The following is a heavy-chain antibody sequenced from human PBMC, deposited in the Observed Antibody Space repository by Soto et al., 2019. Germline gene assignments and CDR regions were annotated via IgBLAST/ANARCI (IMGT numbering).Heavy chain of an antibody. CDR1: GYTFTSYG. CDR3: ARDEMVRGSATGVDY. CDR2: ISAYNGNT. D-gene: IGHD1-26*01. J-gene: IGHJ4*02. Sequence: QVQLVQSGAEVKKPGASVKVSCKASGYTFTSYGISWVRQAPGQGLEWMGWISAYNGNTNYAQKLQGRVTMTTDNSTSTAYMELRSLRSDDTAVYYCARDEMVRGSATGVDYWGQGTLVTVSS. V-gene: IGHV1-18*01.